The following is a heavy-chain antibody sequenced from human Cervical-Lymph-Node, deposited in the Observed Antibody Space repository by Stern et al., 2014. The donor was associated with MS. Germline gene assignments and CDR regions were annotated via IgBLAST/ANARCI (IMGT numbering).Heavy chain of an antibody. Sequence: QVQLQQSGPGLVKPSETLSLTCTVSGGSISSSSYYWGWIRQPPGKGLEWIGSIYYSGSTYYNPSLKSRVTISVDTSKNQFSLKLSSGTAADTAVYYCARHRAGFDYWGQGTLVTVSS. J-gene: IGHJ4*02. CDR1: GGSISSSSYY. D-gene: IGHD5-24*01. CDR2: IYYSGST. V-gene: IGHV4-39*01. CDR3: ARHRAGFDY.